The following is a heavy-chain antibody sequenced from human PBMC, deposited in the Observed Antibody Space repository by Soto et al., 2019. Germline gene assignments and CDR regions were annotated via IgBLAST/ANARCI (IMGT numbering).Heavy chain of an antibody. CDR1: GGTFSSYA. CDR3: ARDRGFVDTAMVTGSSFDY. J-gene: IGHJ4*02. Sequence: SVKVSCKASGGTFSSYAISWVRQAPGQGLEWMGGIIPIFGTANYAQKFQGRVTITADESTSTAYMELSSLRSEDTAVYYCARDRGFVDTAMVTGSSFDYWGQGTLVTVSS. CDR2: IIPIFGTA. V-gene: IGHV1-69*13. D-gene: IGHD5-18*01.